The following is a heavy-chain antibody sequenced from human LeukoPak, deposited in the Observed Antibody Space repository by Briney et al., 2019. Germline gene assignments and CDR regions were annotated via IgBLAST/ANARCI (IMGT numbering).Heavy chain of an antibody. D-gene: IGHD3-22*01. CDR3: AKGPYYYDSSGYSRRWFDP. J-gene: IGHJ5*02. Sequence: GGSLRLSCAASGFTFSTYAMTWVRQAPGKGLEWVSAISGIGGRTYYADSVKGRFTISRDNSKNTLYLQMNSLRAEDTAVYYCAKGPYYYDSSGYSRRWFDPWGQGTLVTVSS. V-gene: IGHV3-23*01. CDR1: GFTFSTYA. CDR2: ISGIGGRT.